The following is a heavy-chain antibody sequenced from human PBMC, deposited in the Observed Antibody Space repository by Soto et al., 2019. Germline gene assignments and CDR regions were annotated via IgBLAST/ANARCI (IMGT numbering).Heavy chain of an antibody. CDR3: AKDLEMATTTGYFDY. Sequence: GGSLRLSCAASGFTFSLNGMHWVRQAPGKGLEWVAVISYDGRNKYYADSVKGRFTISRDNSKNTLYLQMNSLRAEDTAVYYCAKDLEMATTTGYFDYWGQGTLVTVSS. CDR1: GFTFSLNG. CDR2: ISYDGRNK. J-gene: IGHJ4*02. V-gene: IGHV3-30*18. D-gene: IGHD1-1*01.